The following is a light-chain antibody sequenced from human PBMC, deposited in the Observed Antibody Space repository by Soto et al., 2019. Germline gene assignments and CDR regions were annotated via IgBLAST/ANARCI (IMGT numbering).Light chain of an antibody. Sequence: EIVLTQSPATLSLSPVSGATLSCRASQSVSSNLAWYQQKPGQAPRLLLYGASTRATGIPVRFSGSGFGTEFTLTISSLQSEDFAVYYCQQYKNWPLFGQGTRLEIK. CDR3: QQYKNWPL. CDR1: QSVSSN. V-gene: IGKV3-15*01. CDR2: GAS. J-gene: IGKJ5*01.